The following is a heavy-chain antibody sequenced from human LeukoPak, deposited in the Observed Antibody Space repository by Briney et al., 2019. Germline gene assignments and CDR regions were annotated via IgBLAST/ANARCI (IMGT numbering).Heavy chain of an antibody. D-gene: IGHD2-15*01. CDR2: IRYDGSNK. V-gene: IGHV3-30*02. J-gene: IGHJ6*03. Sequence: PGGSLRLSCAVSGFTFSSYGMHWVRQAPGKGLEWVAFIRYDGSNKYYADSVKGRFTISRDNSKNTLYLQMNSLRAEDTAVYYCAKVVVAATSTPAPYYYYYYMDVWGKGTTVTISS. CDR1: GFTFSSYG. CDR3: AKVVVAATSTPAPYYYYYYMDV.